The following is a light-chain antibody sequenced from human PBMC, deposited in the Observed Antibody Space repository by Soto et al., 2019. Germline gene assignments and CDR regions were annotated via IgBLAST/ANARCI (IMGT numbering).Light chain of an antibody. CDR3: QQRSNWPT. CDR2: GAS. V-gene: IGKV3D-20*02. J-gene: IGKJ5*01. Sequence: EIVLTQSPGTLSLSPGERATLSCRASQSVSSRDLAWYQQKPGQAPRLLIYGASSRATGTPARFSGSGSGTDFTLTISSLEPEDFAVYYCQQRSNWPTFGQGTRLEIK. CDR1: QSVSSRD.